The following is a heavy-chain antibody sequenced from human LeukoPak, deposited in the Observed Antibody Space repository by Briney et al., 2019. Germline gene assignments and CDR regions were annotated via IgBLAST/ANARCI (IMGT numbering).Heavy chain of an antibody. J-gene: IGHJ4*02. CDR2: ISAYNGNT. CDR1: GYTFTSYG. Sequence: ASVKVSCKASGYTFTSYGISWVRQAPGQGLEWMGWISAYNGNTNYTQKLQGRVTMTTDTSTSTAYMELRSLRSDDTAVYYCARYVDTAMGPRYSLDYWGQGTLVTVSS. V-gene: IGHV1-18*01. CDR3: ARYVDTAMGPRYSLDY. D-gene: IGHD5-18*01.